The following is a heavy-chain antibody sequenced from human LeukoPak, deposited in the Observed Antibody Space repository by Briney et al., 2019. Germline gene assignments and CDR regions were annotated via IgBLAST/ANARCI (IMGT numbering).Heavy chain of an antibody. V-gene: IGHV3-23*01. Sequence: GGSLRLSCAASGFTFSSYAMSWVRQAPGKGLGWVSAISGSGGSTYYADSVKGRFTISRDNSKNTLYLQMNSLRAEDTAVYYCASGGSGSYPPQIDYWGQGTLVTVSS. CDR2: ISGSGGST. D-gene: IGHD3-10*01. CDR1: GFTFSSYA. CDR3: ASGGSGSYPPQIDY. J-gene: IGHJ4*02.